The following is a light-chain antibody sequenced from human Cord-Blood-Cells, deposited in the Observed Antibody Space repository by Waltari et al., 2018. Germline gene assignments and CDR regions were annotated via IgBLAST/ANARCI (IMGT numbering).Light chain of an antibody. CDR3: QQLNSYPLT. CDR1: QGISSY. Sequence: IQLTQSPSSLSASVGDRVTITCRASQGISSYLAWYQQKPGKAPNLLIYAASTLQSGVPSRFSGSGSGTEFTLTISILQPEDFATYYCQQLNSYPLTFGGGTKVEIK. J-gene: IGKJ4*01. CDR2: AAS. V-gene: IGKV1-9*01.